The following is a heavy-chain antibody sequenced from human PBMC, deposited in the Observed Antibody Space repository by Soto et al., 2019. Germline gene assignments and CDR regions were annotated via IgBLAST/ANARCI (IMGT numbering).Heavy chain of an antibody. V-gene: IGHV4-59*01. D-gene: IGHD2-21*02. J-gene: IGHJ6*02. CDR1: GGSISGGY. Sequence: SETLSLTCTVSGGSISGGYWSWIRQPPGKGLEWIGYMYNTGSTVYNPSFKSRVTISVDTSKNQFSLKLNSVTAADTAVYYCARDLWGYCGTACYPLDVWGQGTTVTVSS. CDR3: ARDLWGYCGTACYPLDV. CDR2: MYNTGST.